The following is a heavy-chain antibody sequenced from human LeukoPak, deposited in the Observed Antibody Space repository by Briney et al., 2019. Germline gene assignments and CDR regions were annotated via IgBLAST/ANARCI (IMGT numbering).Heavy chain of an antibody. J-gene: IGHJ4*02. V-gene: IGHV4-4*07. D-gene: IGHD4-17*01. Sequence: SETLSLTCSVSGGPVSSYYWTWIRQPAGKGLEWIGRIYPSGTTHYNPSLKSRVTMSVDTSKNQFSLKVTSVTAADTAVYYCADDFGDWGQGTLVTVSS. CDR3: ADDFGD. CDR1: GGPVSSYY. CDR2: IYPSGTT.